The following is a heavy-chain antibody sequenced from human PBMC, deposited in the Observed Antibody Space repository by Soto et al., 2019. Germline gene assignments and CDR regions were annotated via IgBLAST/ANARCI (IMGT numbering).Heavy chain of an antibody. CDR2: LYSGGST. V-gene: IGHV3-53*01. CDR3: ARATVGASDFGFDS. D-gene: IGHD1-26*01. J-gene: IGHJ4*02. CDR1: GFTVSDYY. Sequence: EVKLVESGGGLVQPGGSLRLSCAASGFTVSDYYMTWVRQAPGKGLEWVSLLYSGGSTIYADSVMGRVTISRDSSKNTLYLQMNSLRVEDTAVYYCARATVGASDFGFDSWGQGTLVTVSS.